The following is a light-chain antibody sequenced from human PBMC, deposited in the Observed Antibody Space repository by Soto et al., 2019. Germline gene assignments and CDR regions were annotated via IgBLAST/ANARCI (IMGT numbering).Light chain of an antibody. CDR3: QQYGSSRGLT. CDR1: QSVSSSY. CDR2: GAS. J-gene: IGKJ4*01. V-gene: IGKV3-20*01. Sequence: EIVLTQSPGTLSLSPGERATLSCRASQSVSSSYLAWYQQKPGQAPRLLIYGASSRATGIPDRFSGSGSGTDFTLTISRLEPEDFAVYYCQQYGSSRGLTFGGGTK.